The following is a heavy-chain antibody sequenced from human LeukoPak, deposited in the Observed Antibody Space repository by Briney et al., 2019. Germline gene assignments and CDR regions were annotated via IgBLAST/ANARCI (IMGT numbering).Heavy chain of an antibody. Sequence: PSETLSLTCTVSGGSISSSSYYWGWIRQPPGKGLEWIGSIYYSGSTYYNPSLKSRVTISVDTSKNQFSLKLSSVTAADTAVYYCARRHGSGIVVVPAARGPFDPWGQGTLVTVSS. J-gene: IGHJ5*02. CDR2: IYYSGST. D-gene: IGHD2-2*01. CDR1: GGSISSSSYY. CDR3: ARRHGSGIVVVPAARGPFDP. V-gene: IGHV4-39*01.